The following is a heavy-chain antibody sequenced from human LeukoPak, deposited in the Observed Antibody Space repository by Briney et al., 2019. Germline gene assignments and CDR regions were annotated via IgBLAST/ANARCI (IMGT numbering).Heavy chain of an antibody. V-gene: IGHV4-39*07. J-gene: IGHJ3*02. CDR2: IYYSGST. CDR3: ARRSYYGSGSYTYDAFDI. Sequence: SETLSLTCTVSGGSISSSSYYWGWIRQPPGKGLEWIGSIYYSGSTYYNPSLKSRVTISVDTSKNQFSLKLNSVTAADTAVYYCARRSYYGSGSYTYDAFDIWGQGTIVTVSS. CDR1: GGSISSSSYY. D-gene: IGHD3-10*01.